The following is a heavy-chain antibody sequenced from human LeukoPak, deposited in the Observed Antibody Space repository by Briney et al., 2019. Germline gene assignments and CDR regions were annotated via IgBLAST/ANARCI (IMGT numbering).Heavy chain of an antibody. Sequence: SETLSLTCGVSGGSISSGGYSWSWIRQSPGKGLEWIGYIYQSGSIHYNPSLKGRAPIAADRSRNQFSLRLSSVTAADTAVYYCTRSPREIGVYYFNYWGQGTLVTVSS. CDR3: TRSPREIGVYYFNY. CDR2: IYQSGSI. J-gene: IGHJ4*02. V-gene: IGHV4-30-2*06. D-gene: IGHD2-8*01. CDR1: GGSISSGGYS.